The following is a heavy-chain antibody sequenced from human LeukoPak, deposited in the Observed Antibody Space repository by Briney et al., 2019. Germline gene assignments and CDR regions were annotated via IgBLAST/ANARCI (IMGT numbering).Heavy chain of an antibody. CDR2: ISNSGAGT. J-gene: IGHJ3*02. Sequence: GGSLRLSCAASGFTFSSYAMSWVRQAPGKGLEWVSAISNSGAGTYYADSVKGRFTISRDNSKNTLYLQMNSLRAEDTAEYYCARPNVMTRVLGAFDIWGQGTMVTVSS. V-gene: IGHV3-23*01. CDR1: GFTFSSYA. D-gene: IGHD4-17*01. CDR3: ARPNVMTRVLGAFDI.